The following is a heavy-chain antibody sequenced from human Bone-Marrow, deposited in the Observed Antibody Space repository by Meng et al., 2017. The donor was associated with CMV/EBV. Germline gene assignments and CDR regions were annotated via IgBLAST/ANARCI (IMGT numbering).Heavy chain of an antibody. CDR3: TTDGGLFDL. V-gene: IGHV3-53*01. CDR2: FYTGGSI. Sequence: GESLKISCAASGFTVSGNHMSWVRQAPGKGLEWVSVFYTGGSIYYADSVRGRFTISRDNSKNTLYLQMNSLKTEDTAVYYCTTDGGLFDLWGRGTLVTVSS. J-gene: IGHJ2*01. CDR1: GFTVSGNH.